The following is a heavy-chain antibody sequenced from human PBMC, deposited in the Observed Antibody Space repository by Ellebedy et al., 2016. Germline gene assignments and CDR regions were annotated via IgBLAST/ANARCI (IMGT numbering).Heavy chain of an antibody. CDR2: INPNSGGT. Sequence: ASVKVSCXASGYTFTGYYMHWVRQAPGQGLEWMGWINPNSGGTNFAQKFQGRVTMTRDTSISTAYMELSRLRSDDTAVYYCARLIADNDFWSGYQAAFDSWGQGTLVTVSS. CDR3: ARLIADNDFWSGYQAAFDS. J-gene: IGHJ4*02. V-gene: IGHV1-2*02. D-gene: IGHD3-3*01. CDR1: GYTFTGYY.